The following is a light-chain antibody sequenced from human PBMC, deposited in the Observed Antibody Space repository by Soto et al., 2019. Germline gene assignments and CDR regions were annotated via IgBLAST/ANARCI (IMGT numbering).Light chain of an antibody. CDR1: DLRNKY. Sequence: SYELTQPPSVSVSPGQTATISCSGDDLRNKYACWYQQKPGQSPVLVIFLNTKRPSGIPERFSGSSSGNTATLTISGTQPMDEADYYCQACDSNIVVFGGGTKLTVL. V-gene: IGLV3-1*01. CDR3: QACDSNIVV. J-gene: IGLJ2*01. CDR2: LNT.